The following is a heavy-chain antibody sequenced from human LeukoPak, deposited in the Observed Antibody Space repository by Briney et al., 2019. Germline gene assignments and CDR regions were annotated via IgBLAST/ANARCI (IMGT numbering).Heavy chain of an antibody. J-gene: IGHJ3*02. Sequence: ASVKVSCKASGYTFTSYAMHWVRQAPGQRLEWMGWINAGDGNTKYSQKFQGRVTITRDTSASTAYMELSSLRSEDTAVYYCARVGGWYAFDIWGQGTMVTVSS. CDR3: ARVGGWYAFDI. CDR2: INAGDGNT. D-gene: IGHD6-19*01. V-gene: IGHV1-3*01. CDR1: GYTFTSYA.